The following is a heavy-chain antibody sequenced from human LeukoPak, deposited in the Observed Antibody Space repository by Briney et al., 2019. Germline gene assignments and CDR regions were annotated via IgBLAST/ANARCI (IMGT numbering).Heavy chain of an antibody. CDR3: ARDRGVYGDYVFDY. V-gene: IGHV3-33*01. Sequence: GGSLRLSCAASGFTFSSYGMHWVRQAPGKGLEWVAVIWYDGSNKYYADSVKGRFTISRDNSKNTLYLQMNSLRAEDTAVYYCARDRGVYGDYVFDYWGQGTLVTVSS. CDR2: IWYDGSNK. CDR1: GFTFSSYG. D-gene: IGHD4-17*01. J-gene: IGHJ4*02.